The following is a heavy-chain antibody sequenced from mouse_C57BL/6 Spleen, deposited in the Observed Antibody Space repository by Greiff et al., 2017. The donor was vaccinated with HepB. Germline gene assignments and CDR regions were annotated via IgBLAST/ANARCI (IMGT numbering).Heavy chain of an antibody. CDR3: TTLLRAACDFDY. CDR1: GFNIKDYY. V-gene: IGHV14-1*01. J-gene: IGHJ2*01. D-gene: IGHD1-1*01. CDR2: IDPEDGDT. Sequence: EVQLQQSGAELVRPGASVKLSCTASGFNIKDYYMHWVKQRPEQGLEWIGRIDPEDGDTEYAPKFQGKATMTADRSSNTAYLQLSSLTSEDTAVYYCTTLLRAACDFDYWGQGTTLTVSS.